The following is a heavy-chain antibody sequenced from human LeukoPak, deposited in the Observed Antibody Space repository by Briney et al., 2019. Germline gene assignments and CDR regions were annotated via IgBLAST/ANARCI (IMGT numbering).Heavy chain of an antibody. V-gene: IGHV1-69*13. D-gene: IGHD3-22*01. CDR3: ARHTRTRMIVVVMHYYYYGMDV. CDR1: GGTFSSYA. CDR2: IIPIFGTA. J-gene: IGHJ6*02. Sequence: SVKVSCKASGGTFSSYAIGWARQAPGQGLEWMGGIIPIFGTANYAQKFQGRVTITADESTSTAYMELSSLRSEDTAVYYCARHTRTRMIVVVMHYYYYGMDVWGQGTTVTVSS.